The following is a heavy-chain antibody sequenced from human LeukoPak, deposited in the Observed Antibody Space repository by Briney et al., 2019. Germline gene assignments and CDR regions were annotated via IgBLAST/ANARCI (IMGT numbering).Heavy chain of an antibody. CDR1: GFTFSNAW. V-gene: IGHV3-7*01. CDR3: ARTAGVVTPDY. D-gene: IGHD3-3*01. J-gene: IGHJ4*02. CDR2: IKQDGSEK. Sequence: GGSLRLSCAASGFTFSNAWMSWVRQAPGKGLEWMANIKQDGSEKYYVDSVKGRFTISRDNAKNSLYLQMNSLRAEDTAVYYCARTAGVVTPDYWGQGTLVTVSS.